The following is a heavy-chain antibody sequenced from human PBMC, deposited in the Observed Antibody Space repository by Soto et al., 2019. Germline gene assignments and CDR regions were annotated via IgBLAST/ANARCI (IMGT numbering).Heavy chain of an antibody. CDR2: INHSGST. Sequence: SETLSLTCAVYGGSFSGYYWSWIRQPPGKGLEWIGEINHSGSTNYNPSLKSRVTISVDTSKNQFSLKLSSVTAADTAVYYFARIEPTLSSFVIWGQATMVTGSS. CDR1: GGSFSGYY. J-gene: IGHJ3*02. D-gene: IGHD5-12*01. CDR3: ARIEPTLSSFVI. V-gene: IGHV4-34*01.